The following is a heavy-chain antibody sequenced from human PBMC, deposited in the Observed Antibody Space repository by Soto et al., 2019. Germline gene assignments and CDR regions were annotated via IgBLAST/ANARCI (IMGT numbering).Heavy chain of an antibody. D-gene: IGHD4-4*01. CDR3: ARAPTVTTFGTFDY. Sequence: EASVKVSCKASGYTFTSYAMHWVRQAPGQRLEWMGWINAGNGNTKYSQKFQGRVTITRDTSASTAYMELSSLRSEDTAVYYCARAPTVTTFGTFDYWGQGTLVTVSS. J-gene: IGHJ4*02. CDR1: GYTFTSYA. V-gene: IGHV1-3*01. CDR2: INAGNGNT.